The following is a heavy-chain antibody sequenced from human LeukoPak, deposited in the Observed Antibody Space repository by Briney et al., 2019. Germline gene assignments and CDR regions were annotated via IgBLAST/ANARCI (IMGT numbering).Heavy chain of an antibody. V-gene: IGHV4-30-4*08. Sequence: PSETLSLTCAVYGGSFSGYYWSWIRQPPGKGLEWIGYIYYSGSTYYNPSLKSRVTISVDTSKNQFSLKLSSVTAADTAVYYCARECNDFPLNWFDPWGQGTLVTVSS. CDR1: GGSFSGYY. CDR2: IYYSGST. CDR3: ARECNDFPLNWFDP. J-gene: IGHJ5*02. D-gene: IGHD3-3*01.